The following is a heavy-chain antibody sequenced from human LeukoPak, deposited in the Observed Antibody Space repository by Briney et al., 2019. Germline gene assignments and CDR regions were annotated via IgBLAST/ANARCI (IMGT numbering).Heavy chain of an antibody. CDR3: AADLPYSNYGPLDY. CDR1: GFTFTNSA. V-gene: IGHV1-58*01. CDR2: IVVGSGNT. J-gene: IGHJ4*02. D-gene: IGHD4-11*01. Sequence: PWASVKVSCKASGFTFTNSAVQWVRQARGQRLEWIGWIVVGSGNTNYAQKFQERVTITRDMSTSTAYMELSSLRSEDTAVYYCAADLPYSNYGPLDYWGQGTLVTVSS.